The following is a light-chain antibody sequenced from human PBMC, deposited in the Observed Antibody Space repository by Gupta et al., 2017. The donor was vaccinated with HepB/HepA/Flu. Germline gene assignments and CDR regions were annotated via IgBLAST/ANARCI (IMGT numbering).Light chain of an antibody. CDR2: NDV. CDR1: SSGIRIKT. CDR3: AAGYGGGDSWV. J-gene: IGLJ3*02. V-gene: IGLV1-44*01. Sequence: QSVLTQPPSASGTPGQRCTIPCSGCSSGIRIKTVTWDQRVPGAAPKLLIYNDVKRPSEVPDRFSGTKSGTSASLAISGRQSEDEADYYCAAGYGGGDSWVFGGGTKLSVL.